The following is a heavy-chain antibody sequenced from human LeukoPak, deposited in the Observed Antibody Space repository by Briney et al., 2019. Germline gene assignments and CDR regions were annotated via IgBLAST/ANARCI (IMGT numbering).Heavy chain of an antibody. V-gene: IGHV4-31*03. Sequence: PSETLSLTCTVSGGSISSGGYYWSWIRQHPGKGPEWIGYIYYSGSTYYNPSLKSRVTISVDTSKNQFSLKLSSVTAADTAVYYCARTDWVTFMFDYWGQGTLVTVSS. J-gene: IGHJ4*02. CDR3: ARTDWVTFMFDY. CDR1: GGSISSGGYY. D-gene: IGHD4-23*01. CDR2: IYYSGST.